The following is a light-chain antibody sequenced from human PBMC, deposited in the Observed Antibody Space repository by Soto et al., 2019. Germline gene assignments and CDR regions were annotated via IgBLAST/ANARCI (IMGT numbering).Light chain of an antibody. CDR2: GAS. CDR3: QQYDTFPRT. CDR1: KSLSSNF. J-gene: IGKJ1*01. V-gene: IGKV3-20*01. Sequence: EIVLTQSPGTLSLFPGDRATLSCRASKSLSSNFLAWYQQKPGQAPRLLIYGASRRATDIPDRFSGSGSVTDFALTSTRLERADFAVYFCQQYDTFPRTFGQGTKVEIQ.